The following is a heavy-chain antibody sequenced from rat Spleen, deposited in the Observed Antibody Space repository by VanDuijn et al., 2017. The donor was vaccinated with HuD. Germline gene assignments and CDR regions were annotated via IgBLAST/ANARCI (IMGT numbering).Heavy chain of an antibody. Sequence: EVQLVESGGGLVQPGRSMKLSCAASGFTFSNYDMAWVRQAPTKGLEWVASISPSGGSTYYRDSVKGRFTVSRDYAKTTLYLQMDSLRSEDTATYYCARNKANWVDYWGQGVLVTVSS. D-gene: IGHD5-1*01. CDR3: ARNKANWVDY. CDR1: GFTFSNYD. J-gene: IGHJ2*01. V-gene: IGHV5-25*01. CDR2: ISPSGGST.